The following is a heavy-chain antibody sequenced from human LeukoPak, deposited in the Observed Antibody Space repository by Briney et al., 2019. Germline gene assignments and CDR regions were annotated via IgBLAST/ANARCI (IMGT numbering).Heavy chain of an antibody. J-gene: IGHJ4*02. D-gene: IGHD5-24*01. V-gene: IGHV4-59*08. CDR2: IYFSGSS. CDR1: GGSMSNYY. Sequence: PSETLSLTCTVSGGSMSNYYWSWIRQPPGKGLEWIGYIYFSGSSNYNPSLKSRVTMSVDTSKNQFSLKLSSVTAADTAAYYCARHVRSGYNFLDYWGQGNLVTVSS. CDR3: ARHVRSGYNFLDY.